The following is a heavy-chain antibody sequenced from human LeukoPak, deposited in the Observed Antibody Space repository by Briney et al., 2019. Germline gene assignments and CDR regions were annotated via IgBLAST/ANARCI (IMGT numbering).Heavy chain of an antibody. CDR3: ARGHLVRGVAQPPCY. V-gene: IGHV1-2*02. Sequence: GASVKVSCKASGYTFTGYYMHWVRQAPGQGLEWMGWINPNSGGTNYAQKFQGRVTMTRDTSISTAYMELSRLRSDDTAVYYCARGHLVRGVAQPPCYWGQGTLVTVSS. D-gene: IGHD3-10*01. CDR1: GYTFTGYY. CDR2: INPNSGGT. J-gene: IGHJ4*02.